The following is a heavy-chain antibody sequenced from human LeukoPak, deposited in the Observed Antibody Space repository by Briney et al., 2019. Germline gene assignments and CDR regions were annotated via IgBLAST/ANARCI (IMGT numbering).Heavy chain of an antibody. Sequence: PGGSLRLSCASSGFTFSSYDMNWVRQAPGKGLEWVSYISSSSSIIYFADSVKGRFTISRDNSKNTLYLQMNSLRAEDTAVYYCAKADSKYSRGPGYWGQGTLVTVSS. J-gene: IGHJ4*02. CDR2: ISSSSSII. CDR3: AKADSKYSRGPGY. V-gene: IGHV3-48*01. CDR1: GFTFSSYD. D-gene: IGHD5-18*01.